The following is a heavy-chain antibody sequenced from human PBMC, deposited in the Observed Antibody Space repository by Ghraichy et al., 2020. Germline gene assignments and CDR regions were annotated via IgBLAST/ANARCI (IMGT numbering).Heavy chain of an antibody. D-gene: IGHD4-17*01. CDR3: AREVAYGFDY. CDR2: ISSTSSFT. CDR1: GFIFSSYS. J-gene: IGHJ4*02. Sequence: GGSLRLSCAVSGFIFSSYSMNWVRQAPGKGLEWVSSISSTSSFTYYAESVKGRFTISRDNAKNSLYLQMNNLRAEDTAVYYCAREVAYGFDYWDQGTLVTVSS. V-gene: IGHV3-21*06.